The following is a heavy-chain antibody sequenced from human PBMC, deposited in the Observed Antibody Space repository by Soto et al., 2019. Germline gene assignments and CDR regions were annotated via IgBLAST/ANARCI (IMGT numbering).Heavy chain of an antibody. CDR1: GSPISSYY. V-gene: IGHV4-59*08. D-gene: IGHD3-22*01. J-gene: IGHJ4*01. CDR2: VYYTGTT. CDR3: ARLGDYYQTFDY. Sequence: SETLSLTCSVSGSPISSYYWSWFRQPPWQGLEWLGYVYYTGTTTYNPSLKSRLTISLDTSKTQFSLKLGSVTAADTAVYYCARLGDYYQTFDYWGQGALVTVSS.